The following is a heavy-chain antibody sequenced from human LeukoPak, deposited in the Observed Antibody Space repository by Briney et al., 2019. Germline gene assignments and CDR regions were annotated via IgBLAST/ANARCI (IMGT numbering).Heavy chain of an antibody. J-gene: IGHJ4*02. CDR1: GYPFSGYY. Sequence: ASVKVSCKASGYPFSGYYMHWVRQAPGQGLEWLGWINPNSGGTNYAQKFQDRVTMTRDASVRTAYMELTSPTSDDTAVYYCAREIDTYSGSYFNYWGQGTLVTVSS. CDR2: INPNSGGT. D-gene: IGHD1-26*01. V-gene: IGHV1-2*02. CDR3: AREIDTYSGSYFNY.